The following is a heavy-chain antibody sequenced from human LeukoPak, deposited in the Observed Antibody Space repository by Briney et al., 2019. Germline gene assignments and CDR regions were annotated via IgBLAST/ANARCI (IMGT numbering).Heavy chain of an antibody. CDR3: ARGVGYNYGYYFDY. Sequence: SETLSLTCAVYGGSFSDYYWSWIRQPPGKGLEWIGEINHSGSTNYNPSLKSRVTISVDTSKNQFSPKLSSVTAADTAVFYCARGVGYNYGYYFDYWGQGTLVTVSS. J-gene: IGHJ4*02. CDR1: GGSFSDYY. CDR2: INHSGST. V-gene: IGHV4-34*01. D-gene: IGHD3-10*01.